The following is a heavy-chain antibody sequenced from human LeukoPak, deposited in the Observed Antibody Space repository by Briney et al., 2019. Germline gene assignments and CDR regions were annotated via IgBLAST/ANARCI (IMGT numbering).Heavy chain of an antibody. J-gene: IGHJ4*02. D-gene: IGHD3-22*01. V-gene: IGHV4-61*01. Sequence: PSETLSLTCTVSGGSVSSGSYYWSWIRQPPGKGLEWIGEINHSGSTNYNPSLKSRVTISVDTSKNQFSLKLSSVIAADTAVYYCARIDSRGDYWGQGTLVTVSS. CDR3: ARIDSRGDY. CDR1: GGSVSSGSYY. CDR2: INHSGST.